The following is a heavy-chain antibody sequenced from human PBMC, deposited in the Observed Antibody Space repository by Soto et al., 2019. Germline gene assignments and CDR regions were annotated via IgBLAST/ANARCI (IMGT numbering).Heavy chain of an antibody. J-gene: IGHJ5*02. V-gene: IGHV3-11*01. CDR2: ISRDGNAI. Sequence: VQLVESGGGLVKPGGSLRLSCAASGFTFSDYYMTWIRQAPGKGLEWLAYISRDGNAIFYADSVNGRFTISRDNAKNSLFLQMDDLRAEDTGMFFCARGAEMSTLTKWFDPWGQETLVIVSS. CDR1: GFTFSDYY. D-gene: IGHD1-1*01. CDR3: ARGAEMSTLTKWFDP.